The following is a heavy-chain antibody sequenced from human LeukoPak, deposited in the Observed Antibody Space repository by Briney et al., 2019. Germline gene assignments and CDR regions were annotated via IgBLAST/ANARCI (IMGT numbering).Heavy chain of an antibody. Sequence: GASVKVSCKASGYTLTSYYMHWVRQAPGQGLEWMGIINPSGGSTSYAQKFQGRVTMTRDTSTSTVYMELSSLRSEDTADYYCAKRSTGYYFDSWGQGTLVTVSS. J-gene: IGHJ4*02. D-gene: IGHD1-1*01. CDR3: AKRSTGYYFDS. CDR2: INPSGGST. V-gene: IGHV1-46*01. CDR1: GYTLTSYY.